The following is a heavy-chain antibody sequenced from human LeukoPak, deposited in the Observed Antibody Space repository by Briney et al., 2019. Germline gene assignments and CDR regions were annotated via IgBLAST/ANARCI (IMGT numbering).Heavy chain of an antibody. CDR3: ARDNGGMITDS. Sequence: ASVKVSCKASGYTFTGYYMHWVRQAPGQGLEWMGWINPNSGSTNYAQKFQGRVTMTRDTSISTAYMELSRLRSDDTAVYYCARDNGGMITDSWGQGTLVTVSS. V-gene: IGHV1-2*02. CDR2: INPNSGST. CDR1: GYTFTGYY. D-gene: IGHD3-16*01. J-gene: IGHJ5*02.